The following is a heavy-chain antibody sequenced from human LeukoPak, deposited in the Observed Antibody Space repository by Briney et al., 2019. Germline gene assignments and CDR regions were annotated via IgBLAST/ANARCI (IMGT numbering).Heavy chain of an antibody. CDR1: GGSISSYY. Sequence: SETLSLTCTVSGGSISSYYWSWIRQPPGKGLEWIGYIYYSGSTNYNPSLKSRVTISVDTSKNQFSLKLSSVTAADTAVYYCARSFRGGAAGPWGQGTLVTVSS. D-gene: IGHD6-13*01. CDR3: ARSFRGGAAGP. CDR2: IYYSGST. J-gene: IGHJ4*02. V-gene: IGHV4-59*01.